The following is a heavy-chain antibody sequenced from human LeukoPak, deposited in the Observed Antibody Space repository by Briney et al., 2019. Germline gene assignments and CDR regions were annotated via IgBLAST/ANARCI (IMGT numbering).Heavy chain of an antibody. CDR3: ARDADYGDYGGDYFDY. V-gene: IGHV3-13*01. J-gene: IGHJ4*02. CDR1: GFTLSNYD. D-gene: IGHD4-17*01. Sequence: GGSLRLSCAASGFTLSNYDMHWVRHARGQGLEWVSAIATAGDTFYPGSVRGRFTISRENAKNSLYLQMNSLRAEDTAVYYCARDADYGDYGGDYFDYWGQGTLVTVSS. CDR2: IATAGDT.